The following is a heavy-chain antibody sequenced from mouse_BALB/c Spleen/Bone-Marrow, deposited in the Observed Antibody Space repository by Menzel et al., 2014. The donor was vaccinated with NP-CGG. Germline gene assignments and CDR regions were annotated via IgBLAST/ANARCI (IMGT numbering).Heavy chain of an antibody. Sequence: VQLQQSAPELVKPGASVKMSCKASGYTFTDYYMDWVKQSHGESFEWIGRVTPYNGGTTYNQKFKGKATLTVDKSSSTAYMALNSLTSEDSAVYYCARTGYWGQGTTLTVSS. V-gene: IGHV1-19*01. CDR1: GYTFTDYY. CDR2: VTPYNGGT. CDR3: ARTGY. J-gene: IGHJ2*01.